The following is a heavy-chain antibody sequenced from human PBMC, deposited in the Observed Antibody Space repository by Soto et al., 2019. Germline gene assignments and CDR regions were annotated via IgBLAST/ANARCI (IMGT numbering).Heavy chain of an antibody. Sequence: QVQLVESGGGVVQPGRSLRLSCAASGFTFSSYGMHWVRQAPGKGLEWVAVIWYDGSNKYYADSVKGRFTISRDNSKNTLYLQMNSLRAEDTAVYYCARARPLGVLVAAFPDYWGQGTLVTVSS. CDR1: GFTFSSYG. V-gene: IGHV3-33*01. CDR2: IWYDGSNK. CDR3: ARARPLGVLVAAFPDY. D-gene: IGHD2-2*01. J-gene: IGHJ4*02.